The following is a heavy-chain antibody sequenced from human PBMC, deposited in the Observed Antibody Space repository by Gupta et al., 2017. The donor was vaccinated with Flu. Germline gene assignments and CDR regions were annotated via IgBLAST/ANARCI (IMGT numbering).Heavy chain of an antibody. CDR1: GITFANAW. V-gene: IGHV3-15*05. J-gene: IGHJ4*01. CDR2: IKSIYDGETT. D-gene: IGHD6-13*01. Sequence: EVQLLESGGGLVRPGGSLRLSCAAAGITFANAWKNWVRQAPGKGLEWVGSIKSIYDGETTEDAAPVEGRFTISRDDSKNRVYVEMNSLRSEDTAVYFCSTGGYYLDYWGHGALVTVSS. CDR3: STGGYYLDY.